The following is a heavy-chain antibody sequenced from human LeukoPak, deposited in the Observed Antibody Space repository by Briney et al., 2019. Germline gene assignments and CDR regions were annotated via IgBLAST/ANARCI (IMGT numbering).Heavy chain of an antibody. CDR2: INPNSGDT. D-gene: IGHD2-8*01. CDR3: VRDSRVSADY. V-gene: IGHV1-2*06. J-gene: IGHJ4*02. Sequence: ASVKVSCKASGYTFTDYYIHWVRQAPGQGLEWMGRINPNSGDTSYPQKFQGRVTMTRDTSISTAHMELSSLTCDDTAVYYCVRDSRVSADYWGQGPLVTVSS. CDR1: GYTFTDYY.